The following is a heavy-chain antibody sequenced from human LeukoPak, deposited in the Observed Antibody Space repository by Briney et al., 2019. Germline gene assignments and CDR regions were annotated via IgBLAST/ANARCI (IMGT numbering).Heavy chain of an antibody. CDR1: GGTSNSHA. Sequence: GASVKVSCKASGGTSNSHAISWVRQAPGQGLEWMGWINPNSGGTNYAQKFQGRVTMTRDASISTAYMELSRLRSDDTAVYYCARAYNYGYMGYYFDYGGQGTLVTVSS. CDR3: ARAYNYGYMGYYFDY. J-gene: IGHJ4*02. CDR2: INPNSGGT. V-gene: IGHV1-2*02. D-gene: IGHD5-18*01.